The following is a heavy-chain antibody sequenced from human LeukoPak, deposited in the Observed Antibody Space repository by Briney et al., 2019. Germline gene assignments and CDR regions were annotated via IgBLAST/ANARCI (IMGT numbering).Heavy chain of an antibody. CDR1: GYTFASYG. CDR3: AKCVSAYWSEN. V-gene: IGHV1-18*01. CDR2: ISAYNGNT. D-gene: IGHD3-3*01. Sequence: ASVTVSCKASGYTFASYGISWVRQAPGQGLEWMGWISAYNGNTNYAQKFQGRLTMTTDTSTSTAYMELKSLRSNDTAVYYCAKCVSAYWSENWGQGTLVTVS. J-gene: IGHJ4*02.